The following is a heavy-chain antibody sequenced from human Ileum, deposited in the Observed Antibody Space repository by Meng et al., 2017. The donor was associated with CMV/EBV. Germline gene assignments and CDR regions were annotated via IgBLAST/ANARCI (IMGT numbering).Heavy chain of an antibody. V-gene: IGHV4-34*01. CDR2: INNRGST. CDR1: NSAFSDYY. Sequence: HVPPQQWGAGQLKPAETLALVCAVHNSAFSDYYLTWIRQSPGKGLEWIGEINNRGSTNYNPSLKSRVTISIDTSRNQFSLKLTSMTAADTAVYYCARASPQRRFLSYWGQGTLVTVSS. CDR3: ARASPQRRFLSY. D-gene: IGHD3-3*01. J-gene: IGHJ4*02.